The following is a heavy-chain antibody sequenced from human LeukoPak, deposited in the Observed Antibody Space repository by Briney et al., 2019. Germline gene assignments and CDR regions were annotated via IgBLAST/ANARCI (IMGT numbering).Heavy chain of an antibody. J-gene: IGHJ3*01. D-gene: IGHD6-19*01. V-gene: IGHV3-7*03. CDR3: AKEGDIAVAGSLDY. Sequence: QAGGSLRLSCVASEVTFSKYWMTWVRQAPGKGLEWVANIKQDGSDTYYGDSVKGRFTISRDNAKNSLYLQMNSLRAEDTAFYYCAKEGDIAVAGSLDYWGQGTMVTVSS. CDR2: IKQDGSDT. CDR1: EVTFSKYW.